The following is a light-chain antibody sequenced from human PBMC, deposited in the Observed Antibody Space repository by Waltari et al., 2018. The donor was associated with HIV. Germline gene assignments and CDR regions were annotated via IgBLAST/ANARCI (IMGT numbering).Light chain of an antibody. J-gene: IGKJ3*01. CDR3: QQAFSGPFV. CDR2: TAS. V-gene: IGKV1-39*01. CDR1: QSIKLY. Sequence: IQMTQFPSFLAASVGDRVTITCRASQSIKLYLNWYQQKLGKASRLLIFTASSLQSGVPSRFIGSASGTNFTLSISSVQPEDFATYYCQQAFSGPFVFGPGTKVEVK.